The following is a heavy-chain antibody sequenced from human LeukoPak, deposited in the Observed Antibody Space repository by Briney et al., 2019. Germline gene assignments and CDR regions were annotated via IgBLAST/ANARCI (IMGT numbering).Heavy chain of an antibody. CDR2: IWYDGSNK. D-gene: IGHD6-13*01. CDR1: GFTFSSYG. J-gene: IGHJ5*02. CDR3: AREGSDSSSWYGWFDP. V-gene: IGHV3-33*01. Sequence: GRSLRLSCAASGFTFSSYGMHWVRQAPGKGLEWVAVIWYDGSNKYYADSVKGRFTISRDNSKNTLSLQMNSLRAEDTAVYYCAREGSDSSSWYGWFDPWGQGTLVTVSS.